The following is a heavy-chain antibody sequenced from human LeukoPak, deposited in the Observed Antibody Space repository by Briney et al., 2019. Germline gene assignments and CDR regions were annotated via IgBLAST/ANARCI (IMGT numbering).Heavy chain of an antibody. D-gene: IGHD6-19*01. CDR2: IYNSGSS. V-gene: IGHV4-61*05. CDR1: GGSISSSSYY. CDR3: ARVRQWLGGYLDY. J-gene: IGHJ4*02. Sequence: SETLSLTCTVSGGSISSSSYYWGWIRQPPGKGLEWIGYIYNSGSSNYNPSLKSRVTISVDTSKSQFSLKLSSVTAADTAVYYCARVRQWLGGYLDYWGQGTPVTVSS.